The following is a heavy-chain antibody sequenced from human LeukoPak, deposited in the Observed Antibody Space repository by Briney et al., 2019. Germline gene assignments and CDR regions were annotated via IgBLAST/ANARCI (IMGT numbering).Heavy chain of an antibody. CDR3: AKDLGDVLRFLEHMDV. J-gene: IGHJ6*02. CDR1: GFTFSSYG. D-gene: IGHD3-3*01. CDR2: ISYDGSNK. V-gene: IGHV3-30*18. Sequence: GGSLRLSCAASGFTFSSYGMHWVRQAPGKGLEWVAVISYDGSNKYYADSVKGRFTISRDNSKNTLYLRMNSLRAEDTAVNYCAKDLGDVLRFLEHMDVWGQGTTVTVSS.